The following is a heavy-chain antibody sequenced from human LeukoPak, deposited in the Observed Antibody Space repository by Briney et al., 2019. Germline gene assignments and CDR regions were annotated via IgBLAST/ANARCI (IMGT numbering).Heavy chain of an antibody. V-gene: IGHV4-59*01. D-gene: IGHD2-21*02. CDR2: THYSGAT. CDR1: GGSISSYY. CDR3: ASGYCGGACQLGGVDM. J-gene: IGHJ3*02. Sequence: SETLSLTCTVSGGSISSYYWSWLRQPPGKGLEYIGYTHYSGATNYNPSLKSRVTISLDTSGNQFSLKLSSVTAADTAVYYCASGYCGGACQLGGVDMWGQGTMVSVSS.